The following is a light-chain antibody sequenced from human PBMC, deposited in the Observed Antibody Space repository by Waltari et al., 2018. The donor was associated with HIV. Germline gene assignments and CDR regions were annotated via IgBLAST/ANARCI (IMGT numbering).Light chain of an antibody. V-gene: IGLV2-14*01. CDR3: SSYTSSNTLR. CDR2: EVS. J-gene: IGLJ2*01. Sequence: QSALTQPASVSVSPGQSITISCTGTSSDVGGYKYVSWYQQHPGKAPRLMIYEVSNRPSGVANRFSGSKSGDTASLTISGLQAEDEAAYYCSSYTSSNTLRFGGGTKLTVL. CDR1: SSDVGGYKY.